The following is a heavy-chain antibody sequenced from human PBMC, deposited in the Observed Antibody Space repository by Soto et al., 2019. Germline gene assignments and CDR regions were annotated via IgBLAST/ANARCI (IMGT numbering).Heavy chain of an antibody. CDR2: ISGSGGST. J-gene: IGHJ6*02. Sequence: GGSLRLSCAASGFTFSSYAMSWVRQAPGKGLEWVSAISGSGGSTYYADSVKGRFTISRDNSKNTLYLQMNSLRAEDTAVYYCAKDWEGLRYFAVFGMDVWGQGTTVTVSS. V-gene: IGHV3-23*01. CDR3: AKDWEGLRYFAVFGMDV. D-gene: IGHD3-9*01. CDR1: GFTFSSYA.